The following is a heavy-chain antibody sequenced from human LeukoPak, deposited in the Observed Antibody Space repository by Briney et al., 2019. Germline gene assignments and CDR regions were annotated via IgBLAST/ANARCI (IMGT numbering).Heavy chain of an antibody. D-gene: IGHD5-24*01. CDR1: GGTFSSYA. J-gene: IGHJ3*02. Sequence: ASVKVSCKASGGTFSSYAISWVRQAPGQGLEWLGRINPNTGGTNFAQSFQGRVTMTRDTSITTAYMELSRLRSDDTAVYYCARVGDGLNDAFDIWGQGTMVTVAS. CDR2: INPNTGGT. CDR3: ARVGDGLNDAFDI. V-gene: IGHV1-2*06.